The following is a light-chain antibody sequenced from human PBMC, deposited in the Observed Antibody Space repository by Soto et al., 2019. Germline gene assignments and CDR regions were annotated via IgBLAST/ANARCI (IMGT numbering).Light chain of an antibody. CDR2: EVS. CDR1: SSDVGGYNY. J-gene: IGLJ3*02. CDR3: SSYTSSSARV. V-gene: IGLV2-14*01. Sequence: QSALTQPASVSGSPGQSSTLSCTGTSSDVGGYNYVSWYQQHPGKAPKLMIHEVSNRPSGVSNRFSGSKSGNTASLTISGLQAEDEADYYCSSYTSSSARVFGGGTKLTVL.